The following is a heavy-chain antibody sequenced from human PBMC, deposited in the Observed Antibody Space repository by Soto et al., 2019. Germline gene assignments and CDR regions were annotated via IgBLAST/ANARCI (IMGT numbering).Heavy chain of an antibody. V-gene: IGHV4-31*03. CDR3: AXXVFP. CDR2: IYYSGNT. J-gene: IGHJ5*02. Sequence: QVQLQESGPGLVKPSQTLSLTCTVSGGSISSGGYYWSWIRKHPGKGLEWIGYIYYSGNTYYKPALKSXVTISVETSKNLFSXXLSSVTAAXXXVXXCAXXVFPWGRGTLVTVSS. CDR1: GGSISSGGYY.